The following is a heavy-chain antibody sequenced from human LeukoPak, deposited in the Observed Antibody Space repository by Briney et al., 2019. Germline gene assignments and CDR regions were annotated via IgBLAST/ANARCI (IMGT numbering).Heavy chain of an antibody. CDR3: ARGTRIAVAGTSQRKKFDD. CDR1: GYTFTSYD. V-gene: IGHV1-8*01. D-gene: IGHD6-19*01. Sequence: GASVKVSCKASGYTFTSYDINWVRQATGQGLEWMGWMNPNSGNTGYAQKFQGRVTITRNTSIDTAYVELTSLRYEDTAEYYCARGTRIAVAGTSQRKKFDDWGQGTLVTVSS. CDR2: MNPNSGNT. J-gene: IGHJ4*02.